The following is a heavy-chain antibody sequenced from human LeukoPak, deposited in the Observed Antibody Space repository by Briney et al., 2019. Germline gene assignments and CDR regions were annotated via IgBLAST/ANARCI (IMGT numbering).Heavy chain of an antibody. CDR2: IKSKTDGGTT. Sequence: GGSLRLSCAASGFTFSNAWMSWVRQAPGKGLEWVGRIKSKTDGGTTDYAAPVKGRFTISRDDSKNTLYLQMNSLKTEDTAVYYCTTLESITMVRGVITDFDYWGQGTLVTVSS. CDR3: TTLESITMVRGVITDFDY. V-gene: IGHV3-15*01. CDR1: GFTFSNAW. D-gene: IGHD3-10*01. J-gene: IGHJ4*02.